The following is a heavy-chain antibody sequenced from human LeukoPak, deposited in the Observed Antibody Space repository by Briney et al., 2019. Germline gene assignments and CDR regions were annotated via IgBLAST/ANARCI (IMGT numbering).Heavy chain of an antibody. Sequence: SETLSLTCTVSGGSISSVGYYWRWIRQPPGKGLEWIGYIYHSGSTYYNPSLKSRVTISIDRSKNQFSLKLNSVTAADTAVYYCARAWSSSVHFDYWGQGTLVTVSS. CDR1: GGSISSVGYY. V-gene: IGHV4-30-2*01. D-gene: IGHD6-25*01. CDR3: ARAWSSSVHFDY. CDR2: IYHSGST. J-gene: IGHJ4*02.